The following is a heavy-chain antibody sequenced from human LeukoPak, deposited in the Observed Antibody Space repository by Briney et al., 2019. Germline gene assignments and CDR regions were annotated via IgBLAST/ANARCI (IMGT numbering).Heavy chain of an antibody. Sequence: GASVKVSFKASGYTFTGYYMHWVRQAPGQGLEWMGWINPNSGGTNYAQKFQGRVTMTRDTSISTAYMELSRLRSDDTAVYYCASDWGLSQLEYCSNTNCYMGAFDIWGQGTMVTVSS. CDR1: GYTFTGYY. V-gene: IGHV1-2*02. CDR2: INPNSGGT. CDR3: ASDWGLSQLEYCSNTNCYMGAFDI. J-gene: IGHJ3*02. D-gene: IGHD2-2*02.